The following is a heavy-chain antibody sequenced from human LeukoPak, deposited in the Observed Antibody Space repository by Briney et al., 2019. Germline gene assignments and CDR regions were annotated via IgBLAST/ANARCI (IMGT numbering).Heavy chain of an antibody. J-gene: IGHJ3*02. CDR2: IWYDGSNK. D-gene: IGHD3-22*01. Sequence: GGSLRLSCAASGFIFSNYGMHWVRQAPGKGLEWVALIWYDGSNKYYADSVKVRFTISRDSSKNTLYLQMNSLRAEDTAVYYCARDRGSGYAFDIWGQGTMVTVSS. CDR1: GFIFSNYG. CDR3: ARDRGSGYAFDI. V-gene: IGHV3-33*01.